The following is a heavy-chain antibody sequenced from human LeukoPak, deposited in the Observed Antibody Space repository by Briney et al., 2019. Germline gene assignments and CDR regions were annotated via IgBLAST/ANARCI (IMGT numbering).Heavy chain of an antibody. J-gene: IGHJ4*02. D-gene: IGHD5-12*01. V-gene: IGHV4-34*01. Sequence: SETLSLTCAVYGGSFSGYYWSWIRQPPGKGLEWIGEINHSGSTNYNPSLKSRVTMSVDTSKNQFSLKLSSVTAADTALYYCARAIAATIGVFDYWGQGTLVTVSS. CDR1: GGSFSGYY. CDR2: INHSGST. CDR3: ARAIAATIGVFDY.